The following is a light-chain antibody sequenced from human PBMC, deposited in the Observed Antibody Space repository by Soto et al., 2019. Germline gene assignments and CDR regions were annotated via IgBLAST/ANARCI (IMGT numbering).Light chain of an antibody. V-gene: IGKV3-20*01. J-gene: IGKJ5*01. CDR1: QSVSSNS. CDR3: QQYGSSPIT. CDR2: GAS. Sequence: EIVLTQSPGTLSLSPGERATLSCRAGQSVSSNSLAWYQQKPGQAPRLLIYGASSRATGIPDRFSGSGSGTDFTLTISRLEPEDVAVYYCQQYGSSPITFGQGTRLEIK.